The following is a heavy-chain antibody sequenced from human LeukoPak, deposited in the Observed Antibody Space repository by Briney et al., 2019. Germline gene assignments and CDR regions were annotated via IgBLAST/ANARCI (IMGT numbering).Heavy chain of an antibody. D-gene: IGHD3-3*01. Sequence: PGGSLRLSCAASGFTLSSYAMNLVRLAPGKGLEWVSGISGSGGSTYYADSVKGRFTISRDNSKNTLYLQMNSLRAEDAAIYYCAKDRIWSGYSKYYFDCWGQGTLVTVSS. J-gene: IGHJ4*02. CDR2: ISGSGGST. V-gene: IGHV3-23*01. CDR3: AKDRIWSGYSKYYFDC. CDR1: GFTLSSYA.